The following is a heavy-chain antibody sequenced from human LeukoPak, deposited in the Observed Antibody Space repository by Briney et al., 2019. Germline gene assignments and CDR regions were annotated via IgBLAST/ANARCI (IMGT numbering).Heavy chain of an antibody. V-gene: IGHV3-11*01. Sequence: GGSLRLSCAASGFTFSDYYMSWIRQAPGKGLEGVSYISSSGSTIYYADSVKGRFTISRDNAKNSLYLQMNSLGAEDTAVYYCAGDYGDYERYFDYWGQGTLVTVSS. CDR2: ISSSGSTI. CDR3: AGDYGDYERYFDY. J-gene: IGHJ4*02. D-gene: IGHD4-17*01. CDR1: GFTFSDYY.